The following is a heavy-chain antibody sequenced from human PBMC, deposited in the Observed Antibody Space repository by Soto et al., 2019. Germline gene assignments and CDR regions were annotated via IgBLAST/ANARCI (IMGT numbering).Heavy chain of an antibody. CDR3: ARSQGSSTSLEIYYYYYYGMDV. V-gene: IGHV1-69*01. CDR1: GGTFGSYA. J-gene: IGHJ6*02. Sequence: QVQLVQSGAEVKKPGSSVKVSCKASGGTFGSYAISWVRQAPGQGLEWRGGIIPIPGTANYAKKFQGRVTIGADDATSTAYMELSSLRAEDTAVYYCARSQGSSTSLEIYYYYYYGMDVWGQGTRVTVSS. CDR2: IIPIPGTA. D-gene: IGHD2-2*01.